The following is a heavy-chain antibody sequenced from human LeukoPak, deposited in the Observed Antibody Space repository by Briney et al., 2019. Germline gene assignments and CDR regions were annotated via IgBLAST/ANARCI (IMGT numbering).Heavy chain of an antibody. CDR1: GGSISSYY. J-gene: IGHJ4*02. V-gene: IGHV3-23*01. Sequence: ETLSLTCTVSGGSISSYYWSWIRQPPGKGLEWVSAISGSGGSTYYADSVKGRFTISRDNSKNTLYLQMDSLRAEDTAVYYCAKVFLSMILRYFDWLPFDYWGQGTLVTVSS. CDR3: AKVFLSMILRYFDWLPFDY. CDR2: ISGSGGST. D-gene: IGHD3-9*01.